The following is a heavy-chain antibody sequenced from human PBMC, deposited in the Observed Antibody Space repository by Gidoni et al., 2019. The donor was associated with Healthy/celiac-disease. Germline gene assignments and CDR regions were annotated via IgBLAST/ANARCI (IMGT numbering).Heavy chain of an antibody. J-gene: IGHJ5*02. CDR1: GGSISSSSYY. CDR3: ARLHSSSWSNNWFDP. CDR2: IYYSGST. Sequence: QLQLQESGPGLVKPSETLSLTCTVSGGSISSSSYYWGWIRQPPGKGLEWIGSIYYSGSTYYNPSLKSRVTISVDTSKNQFSRKLSSVTAADTAVYYCARLHSSSWSNNWFDPWGQGTLVTVSS. D-gene: IGHD6-13*01. V-gene: IGHV4-39*01.